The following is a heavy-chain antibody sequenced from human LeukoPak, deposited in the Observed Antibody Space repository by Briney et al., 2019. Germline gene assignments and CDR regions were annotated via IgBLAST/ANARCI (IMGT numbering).Heavy chain of an antibody. CDR3: ARDYYGSGSYSYDAFDI. CDR1: GGTFSSYA. J-gene: IGHJ3*02. CDR2: IIPIFGTA. Sequence: GASVTVSCKASGGTFSSYAISWVRQAPGQGLEWMGGIIPIFGTANYAQQFQGRVKIPTHESTSTAYMELSRLRSEDTAVYYCARDYYGSGSYSYDAFDIWGQGKMVTVSS. D-gene: IGHD3-10*01. V-gene: IGHV1-69*05.